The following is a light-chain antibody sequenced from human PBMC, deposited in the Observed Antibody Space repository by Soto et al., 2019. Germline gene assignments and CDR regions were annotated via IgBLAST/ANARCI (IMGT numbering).Light chain of an antibody. V-gene: IGKV3-20*01. CDR3: QQYGTSPRT. CDR2: DVS. CDR1: QSVSSY. J-gene: IGKJ1*01. Sequence: EIVLTQSPGTLSLSPGERATLSCRASQSVSSYLAWYQQKPGQAPRLLIYDVSYRATGIPVRFSGSGSGTDFTLTISSLEPEDFAVYYCQQYGTSPRTFGQGTKVDI.